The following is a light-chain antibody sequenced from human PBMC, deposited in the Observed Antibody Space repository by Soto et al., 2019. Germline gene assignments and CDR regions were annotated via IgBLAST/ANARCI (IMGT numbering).Light chain of an antibody. CDR1: QSVSSNF. Sequence: EIVLTQSPGTLSLSPGDRATPSCRASQSVSSNFLAWYQQEPGQALRLLIYGASIRATGIPDRFSGSGCGIDFTLTIRRLEPEDCAMYFCHQYGSSPRTFGQRTK. CDR3: HQYGSSPRT. CDR2: GAS. V-gene: IGKV3-20*01. J-gene: IGKJ2*01.